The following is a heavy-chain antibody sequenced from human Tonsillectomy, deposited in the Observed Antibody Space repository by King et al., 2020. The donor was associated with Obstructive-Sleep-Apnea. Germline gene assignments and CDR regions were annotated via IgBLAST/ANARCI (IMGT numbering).Heavy chain of an antibody. V-gene: IGHV1-18*01. D-gene: IGHD1-26*01. CDR2: ISAYNGNR. Sequence: FQLVQSGAEVKKPGASVKVSCKASDYTFNNYGISWVRQAPGQGLEWLGWISAYNGNRNYAQRVQGRVTMTTDTSTRTAYMELRSLRSDDTAVYYCARGVGSIVGAASGGEAYGMDVWGQGTTVTVSS. CDR3: ARGVGSIVGAASGGEAYGMDV. CDR1: DYTFNNYG. J-gene: IGHJ6*02.